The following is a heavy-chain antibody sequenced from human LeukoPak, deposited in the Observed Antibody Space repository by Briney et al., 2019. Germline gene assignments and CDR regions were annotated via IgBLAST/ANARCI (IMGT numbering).Heavy chain of an antibody. V-gene: IGHV4-34*01. Sequence: WEALSLTCAVYGGSLSGYYWSWIRQPPGKGLEWIGEINHSGSTNYNPSLKSRVTIAVDTSKNQFSLKLSSVTAADTAVYYCARVDSGYDQRPDYWGQGTLVTVSS. CDR3: ARVDSGYDQRPDY. D-gene: IGHD5-12*01. CDR2: INHSGST. CDR1: GGSLSGYY. J-gene: IGHJ4*02.